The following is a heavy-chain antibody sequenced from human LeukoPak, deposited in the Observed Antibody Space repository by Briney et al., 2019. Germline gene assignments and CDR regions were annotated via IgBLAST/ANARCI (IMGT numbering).Heavy chain of an antibody. CDR2: INHSGST. CDR1: GGSFSGYY. J-gene: IGHJ6*03. Sequence: SETLSLTCAVYGGSFSGYYWSWIRQPPGKGLEWIGEINHSGSTNYNPSLKSRVTISVDTSKNQFSLKLSSVTAADTAVYYCARGRGDCSSTSCYLVYYYYYMDVWGKGTTVTVSS. V-gene: IGHV4-34*01. D-gene: IGHD2-2*01. CDR3: ARGRGDCSSTSCYLVYYYYYMDV.